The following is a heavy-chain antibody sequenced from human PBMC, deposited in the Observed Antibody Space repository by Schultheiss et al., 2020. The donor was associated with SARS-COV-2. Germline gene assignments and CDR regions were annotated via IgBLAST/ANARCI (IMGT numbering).Heavy chain of an antibody. Sequence: GGSLRLSCAASGFTFSSYEMNWVHQAPGKGLEWVSYISSRGSTIYYADSVKGRFTISRDNAKNSLYLQMNSLRAEDTAVYYCASWSYYDSSGYYLYYGMDVWGQGTTVTVSS. V-gene: IGHV3-48*03. CDR3: ASWSYYDSSGYYLYYGMDV. D-gene: IGHD3-22*01. CDR2: ISSRGSTI. CDR1: GFTFSSYE. J-gene: IGHJ6*02.